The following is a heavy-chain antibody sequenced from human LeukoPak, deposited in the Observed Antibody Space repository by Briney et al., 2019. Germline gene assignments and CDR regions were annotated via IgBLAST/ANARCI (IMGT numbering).Heavy chain of an antibody. Sequence: ASVKVSCKASGGTFSSYAISWVRQAPGQGLEWMGRIIPILGIANYAQKFQGRVTITADKSTSTAYMELSSLRSEDTAVYYCARDLFFDSSGYDCWGQGTLVTVSS. D-gene: IGHD3-22*01. CDR3: ARDLFFDSSGYDC. J-gene: IGHJ4*02. CDR1: GGTFSSYA. V-gene: IGHV1-69*04. CDR2: IIPILGIA.